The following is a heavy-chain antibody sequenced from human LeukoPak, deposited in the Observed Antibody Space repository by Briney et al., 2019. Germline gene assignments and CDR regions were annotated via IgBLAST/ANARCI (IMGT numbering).Heavy chain of an antibody. Sequence: ASVKISCKGSGYSFTSYWIGWVRQIPGKGLEWMGIIYPGDSDTRYSPSFQGQVTISADKSISTAYLQWSSLKASDTAMYYCARRDARTTGTSFFDYGGRGTLLTVSS. D-gene: IGHD1-1*01. CDR2: IYPGDSDT. CDR1: GYSFTSYW. V-gene: IGHV5-51*01. J-gene: IGHJ4*02. CDR3: ARRDARTTGTSFFDY.